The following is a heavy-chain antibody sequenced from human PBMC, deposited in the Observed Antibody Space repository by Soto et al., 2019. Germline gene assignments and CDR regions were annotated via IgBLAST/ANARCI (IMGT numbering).Heavy chain of an antibody. D-gene: IGHD2-2*02. Sequence: QVQLVQSGAEVKKPGASVKVSCKASGYTFTSYDINWVRQATGQGLEWMGWMNPNSGNTGYAQKFQGRVTMTRNTSISTAYMDLSSLRSEDTAVYYCARGGYCISTSCYTRYYYGMDVWGQGTTVTVSS. CDR3: ARGGYCISTSCYTRYYYGMDV. J-gene: IGHJ6*02. CDR1: GYTFTSYD. V-gene: IGHV1-8*01. CDR2: MNPNSGNT.